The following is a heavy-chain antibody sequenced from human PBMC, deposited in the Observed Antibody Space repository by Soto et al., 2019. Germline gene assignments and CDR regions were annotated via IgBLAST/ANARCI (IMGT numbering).Heavy chain of an antibody. V-gene: IGHV5-51*01. CDR2: FYPGDSET. CDR3: ARQLITRVRGVSSTAMDV. J-gene: IGHJ6*02. Sequence: PGESLKISCKASGYSFTSYWIGWVRQTPGKGLEWMGIFYPGDSETRYSPSFQGQVTISADKSISTAYLQWSSLRASDTAIYFCARQLITRVRGVSSTAMDVWGQGTTVTSP. D-gene: IGHD3-10*01. CDR1: GYSFTSYW.